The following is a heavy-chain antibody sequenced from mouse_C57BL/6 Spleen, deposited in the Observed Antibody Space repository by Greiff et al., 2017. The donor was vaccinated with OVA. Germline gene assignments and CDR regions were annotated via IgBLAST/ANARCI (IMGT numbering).Heavy chain of an antibody. Sequence: VQVVESGAELVKPGASVKLSCKASGYTFTSYWMHWVKQRPGQGLEWIGMIHPNSGSTNYNEKFKSKATLTVDKSSSTAYMQLSSLTSEDSAVYYCAAYGSSFYYAMDYWGQGTSVTVSS. V-gene: IGHV1-64*01. D-gene: IGHD1-1*01. J-gene: IGHJ4*01. CDR2: IHPNSGST. CDR3: AAYGSSFYYAMDY. CDR1: GYTFTSYW.